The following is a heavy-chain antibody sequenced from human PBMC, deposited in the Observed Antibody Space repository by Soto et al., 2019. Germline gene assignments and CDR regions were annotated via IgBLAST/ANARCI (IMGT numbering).Heavy chain of an antibody. CDR3: AKADCGSMQCYVIDD. Sequence: GESLRLSCAASGFSFGNYALYWVRQAPGKGLEWVSSISAGGRRDYADSVRGRFTISKENSKNTLYLQMDSLRAEDTALYYCAKADCGSMQCYVIDDWGQGT. J-gene: IGHJ4*02. D-gene: IGHD2-21*01. CDR1: GFSFGNYA. CDR2: ISAGGRR. V-gene: IGHV3-23*01.